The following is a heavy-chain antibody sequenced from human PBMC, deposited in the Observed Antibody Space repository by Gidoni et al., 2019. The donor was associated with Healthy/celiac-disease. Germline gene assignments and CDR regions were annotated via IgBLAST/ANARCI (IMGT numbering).Heavy chain of an antibody. D-gene: IGHD2-15*01. Sequence: EVQLVESGGGLVKPGGSLRLSCAAPGFTFSNAWMTWVRQAPGKGPEWVGRIKSKTDGGTTDYAAPVKGRFTISRDDSKNTLYLQMNSLKTEDTAVYYCTTAECSGGSCFLSDAFDIWGQGTMVTVSS. CDR2: IKSKTDGGTT. CDR1: GFTFSNAW. J-gene: IGHJ3*02. CDR3: TTAECSGGSCFLSDAFDI. V-gene: IGHV3-15*01.